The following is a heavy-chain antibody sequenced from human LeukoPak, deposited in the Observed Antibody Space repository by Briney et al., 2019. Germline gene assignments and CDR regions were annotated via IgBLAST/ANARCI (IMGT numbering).Heavy chain of an antibody. Sequence: GGSLRLSCAASGFTFSSYSMNWVRQAPGKGLEWVSYISSTTKTIYYADSVKGRFTISRDNAKKSLYLQMNSLRAEDTAVYYCARDRGEKYYYDSTFDYWGQGTLVTVSS. J-gene: IGHJ4*02. CDR1: GFTFSSYS. V-gene: IGHV3-48*01. CDR2: ISSTTKTI. D-gene: IGHD3-22*01. CDR3: ARDRGEKYYYDSTFDY.